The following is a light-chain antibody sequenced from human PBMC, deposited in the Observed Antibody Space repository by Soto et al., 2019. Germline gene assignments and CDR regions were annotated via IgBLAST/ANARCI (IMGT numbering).Light chain of an antibody. J-gene: IGKJ2*01. Sequence: DIQMTQSPSSLSASVGDRVTITCRASQGISNYLAWYQQKPGKVPKLLIYAASTLQSGVPSRFSGSGSGTDFTLTISSLQPEDVATYYYQKYNSAPPWSFGQGTKLEIK. CDR2: AAS. CDR3: QKYNSAPPWS. V-gene: IGKV1-27*01. CDR1: QGISNY.